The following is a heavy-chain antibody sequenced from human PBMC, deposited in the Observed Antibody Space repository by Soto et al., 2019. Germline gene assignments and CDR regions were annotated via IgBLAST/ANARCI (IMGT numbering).Heavy chain of an antibody. J-gene: IGHJ3*02. Sequence: VASVKVSCKASGYTFTSYYMHWVRQAPGQGLEWMGIINPSGGSTSYAQKFQGRVTMTRDTSTSTVYMELSSLRSEDTAVYYCARAGRYFDWLLYPHTPETYVGNAFDIWGQGTMVTVSS. CDR3: ARAGRYFDWLLYPHTPETYVGNAFDI. V-gene: IGHV1-46*01. CDR2: INPSGGST. CDR1: GYTFTSYY. D-gene: IGHD3-9*01.